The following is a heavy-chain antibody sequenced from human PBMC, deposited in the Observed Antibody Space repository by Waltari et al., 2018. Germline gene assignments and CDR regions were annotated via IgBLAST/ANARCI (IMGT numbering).Heavy chain of an antibody. CDR3: ARERYYYDSSGFDY. J-gene: IGHJ4*02. Sequence: HVQLVQSGAGVKNPGSSVKISCRPSVATFSSYAISWLQQAPGQGLEWMGGGIPIFGAANYAQKVQGRVTITADESTSTAYMELSSIRSEDTAVYYCARERYYYDSSGFDYWGQGTLVTVSS. CDR1: VATFSSYA. D-gene: IGHD3-22*01. V-gene: IGHV1-69*01. CDR2: GIPIFGAA.